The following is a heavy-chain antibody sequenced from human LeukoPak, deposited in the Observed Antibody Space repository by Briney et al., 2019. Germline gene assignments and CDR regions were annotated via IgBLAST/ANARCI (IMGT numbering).Heavy chain of an antibody. V-gene: IGHV3-30*18. CDR1: GFTFSSYG. CDR2: ISYDGSNK. CDR3: AKVGRWLQLGDAFDI. D-gene: IGHD5-24*01. Sequence: PGGSLRLSCAASGFTFSSYGMHWVRQAPGKGLEWVAVISYDGSNKYYADSVKGRFTISRDNSKNTLYLQMNSLRAEDTAVYYCAKVGRWLQLGDAFDIWGQGTMVTVSS. J-gene: IGHJ3*02.